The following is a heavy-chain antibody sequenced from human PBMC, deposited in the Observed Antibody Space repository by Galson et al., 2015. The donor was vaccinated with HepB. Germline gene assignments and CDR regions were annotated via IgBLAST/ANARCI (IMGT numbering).Heavy chain of an antibody. CDR3: ARLGDSGSYPDAFDI. V-gene: IGHV5-51*01. D-gene: IGHD1-26*01. Sequence: QSGAEVKKPRESLKISCKGSGYSFTSYWIGWVRQMPGKGLEWMGIIYPGDSDTRYSPSFQGQVTISADKSISTAYLQWSSLKASDTAMYYCARLGDSGSYPDAFDIWGQGTMVTVSS. CDR1: GYSFTSYW. J-gene: IGHJ3*02. CDR2: IYPGDSDT.